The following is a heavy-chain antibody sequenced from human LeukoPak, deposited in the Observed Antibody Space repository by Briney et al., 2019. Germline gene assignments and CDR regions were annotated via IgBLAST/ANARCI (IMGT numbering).Heavy chain of an antibody. D-gene: IGHD1-1*01. CDR3: ARDWGNWDFDY. CDR2: ITSSSSTI. V-gene: IGHV3-48*04. CDR1: GFTFSSYS. Sequence: GGSLRLSCAASGFTFSSYSMNWVRQAPGKGLEWVSYITSSSSTIYYADSVKGRFTISRDYAKNSLYLQMNSLRAEDTAVYYCARDWGNWDFDYWGQGTLVIVSS. J-gene: IGHJ4*02.